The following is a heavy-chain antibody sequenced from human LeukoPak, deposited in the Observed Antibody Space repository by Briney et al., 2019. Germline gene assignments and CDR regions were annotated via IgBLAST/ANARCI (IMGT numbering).Heavy chain of an antibody. J-gene: IGHJ3*01. CDR3: ARRRQVSYYSPYAFDL. D-gene: IGHD2-15*01. CDR1: GGSMTHSY. Sequence: PSETLSLTCTVSGGSMTHSYWGWIRQPLGKGLEWLGHIYFTGSTDSNPSLKSLVTISLDTSKNQFSLRLTSVTATDTPVYYCARRRQVSYYSPYAFDLWGQGTMVTVSS. CDR2: IYFTGST. V-gene: IGHV4-59*08.